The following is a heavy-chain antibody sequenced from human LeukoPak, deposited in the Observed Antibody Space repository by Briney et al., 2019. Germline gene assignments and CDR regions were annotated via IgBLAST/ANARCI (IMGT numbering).Heavy chain of an antibody. CDR1: GGSFSGYY. CDR3: ARYVVVVVAPTEGGYYFDY. V-gene: IGHV4-34*01. D-gene: IGHD2-15*01. Sequence: PSETLSLTCAVYGGSFSGYYWSWIRQPPGKGLEWIEEINHSGSTNYNPSLKSRVTISVDTSKNQFSLKLSSVTAADTAVYYCARYVVVVVAPTEGGYYFDYWGQGTLVTVSS. J-gene: IGHJ4*02. CDR2: INHSGST.